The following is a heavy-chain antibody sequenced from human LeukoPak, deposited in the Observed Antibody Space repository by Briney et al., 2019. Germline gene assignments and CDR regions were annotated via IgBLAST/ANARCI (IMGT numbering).Heavy chain of an antibody. J-gene: IGHJ4*02. V-gene: IGHV3-23*01. CDR3: AKSDSSGWFFGY. D-gene: IGHD6-19*01. CDR1: GFTFSSYA. CDR2: ISGSGGST. Sequence: PGGSLRLSCAASGFTFSSYAMSRVRQAPGKGLEWVSAISGSGGSTYYADSVKGRFTISRDNSKNTLYLQMNSLRAEDTAVYYCAKSDSSGWFFGYWGQGTLVTVSS.